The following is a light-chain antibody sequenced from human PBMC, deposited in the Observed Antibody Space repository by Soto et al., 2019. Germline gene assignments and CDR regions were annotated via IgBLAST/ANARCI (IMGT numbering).Light chain of an antibody. CDR1: QSVSNNY. Sequence: EIVFAQSPGTLSLSPGERATLSCRASQSVSNNYLAWYQQKPGQAPRLIIYGASNRATGIPDRFSGSGAGTDFTLTISRLEPEDFAVYYCQQYNNWHAITFGQGTRLEI. V-gene: IGKV3D-20*02. J-gene: IGKJ5*01. CDR3: QQYNNWHAIT. CDR2: GAS.